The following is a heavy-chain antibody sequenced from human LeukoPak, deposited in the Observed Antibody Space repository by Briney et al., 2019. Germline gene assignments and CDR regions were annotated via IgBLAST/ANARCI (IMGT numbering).Heavy chain of an antibody. CDR3: ARRDTAMVIYTGFDY. CDR2: IYHSGST. D-gene: IGHD5-18*01. V-gene: IGHV4-4*02. J-gene: IGHJ4*02. CDR1: GFTFSNYY. Sequence: PGGSLRLSCAASGFTFSNYYMSWVRQPPGKGLEWIGEIYHSGSTNYNLSLKSRVTISVDKSKNQFSLKLSSVTAADTAVYYCARRDTAMVIYTGFDYWGQGTLVTVSS.